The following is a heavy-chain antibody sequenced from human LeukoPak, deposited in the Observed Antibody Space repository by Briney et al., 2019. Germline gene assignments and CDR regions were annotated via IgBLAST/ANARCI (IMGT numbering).Heavy chain of an antibody. CDR3: TTMNNVVVPAATTGQHYYYYYMDV. D-gene: IGHD2-2*01. Sequence: PGGSLRLSCAASGFTFSNAWMSWVRQAPGKGLEWVCRITSKTDGGTTDYSAPVKGRFTISRDDSKNTLYLQMNSLKTEDTAVYYCTTMNNVVVPAATTGQHYYYYYMDVWGKGTTVTVSS. CDR2: ITSKTDGGTT. V-gene: IGHV3-15*01. J-gene: IGHJ6*03. CDR1: GFTFSNAW.